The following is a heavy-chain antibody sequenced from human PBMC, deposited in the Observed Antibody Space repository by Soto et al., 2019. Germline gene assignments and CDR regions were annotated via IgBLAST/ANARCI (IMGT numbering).Heavy chain of an antibody. CDR3: ARGGVSTRTFDY. CDR1: GYNFGSAW. CDR2: IKPGTSDI. J-gene: IGHJ4*02. V-gene: IGHV5-51*01. D-gene: IGHD3-3*01. Sequence: PGESLKISCKGVGYNFGSAWIGWVRQMPGKGLEWMGLIKPGTSDIRYSPPFRGQVTISADEAVTTAYLQWSGLKASDSAMYYCARGGVSTRTFDYWGQGTPVTVSS.